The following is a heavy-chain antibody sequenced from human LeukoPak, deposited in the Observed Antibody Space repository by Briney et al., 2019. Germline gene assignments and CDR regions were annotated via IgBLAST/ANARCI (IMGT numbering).Heavy chain of an antibody. CDR1: GGSISSYY. Sequence: PSETLSLTCTVSGGSISSYYWSWIRQPPGKGLEWIGYIYYSGSTNYNPSLKSRVTISVKTSKNQFSLKLRSVTAAGTAVYYCATLTGGDDAFDIWGQGTMVTVSS. V-gene: IGHV4-59*01. D-gene: IGHD4-23*01. J-gene: IGHJ3*02. CDR3: ATLTGGDDAFDI. CDR2: IYYSGST.